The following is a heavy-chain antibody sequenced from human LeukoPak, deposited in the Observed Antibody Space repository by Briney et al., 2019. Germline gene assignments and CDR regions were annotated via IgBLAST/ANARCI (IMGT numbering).Heavy chain of an antibody. J-gene: IGHJ4*02. V-gene: IGHV1-69*05. CDR3: ARSCSCGSCYLRFDY. CDR2: IIPIFGTA. D-gene: IGHD2-15*01. Sequence: SVKVSCKASGGTFSSYAISWVRQAPGQGLEWMGGIIPIFGTANYAQKFQGRVTITTDESTSTAYMELSSLRSEDTAVYYRARSCSCGSCYLRFDYWGQGTLVTVSS. CDR1: GGTFSSYA.